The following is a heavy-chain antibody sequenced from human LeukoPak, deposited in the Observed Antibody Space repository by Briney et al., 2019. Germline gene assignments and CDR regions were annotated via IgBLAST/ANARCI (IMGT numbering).Heavy chain of an antibody. CDR3: AREPYSSGWAAVDY. V-gene: IGHV1-3*01. J-gene: IGHJ4*02. CDR2: INAGNGNT. D-gene: IGHD6-19*01. CDR1: GYTFTSYA. Sequence: GASVNVSCKASGYTFTSYAMHWVRQAPGQRLEWMGWINAGNGNTKYSQKFQGRVTITRDTSASTAYMELSSLRSEDTAVYYCAREPYSSGWAAVDYWGQGTLVTVSS.